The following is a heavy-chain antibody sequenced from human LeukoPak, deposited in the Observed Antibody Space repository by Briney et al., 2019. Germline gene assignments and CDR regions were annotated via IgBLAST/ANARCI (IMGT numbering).Heavy chain of an antibody. D-gene: IGHD3-10*01. Sequence: SETLSLTCTVSGGSISSYYWSWIRQPPGKGLEWIGYIYYSGSTNYNPSLKSRVTISLDTSKNQFSLKLSSVTAADTAVYYCVRSELLWFGGVNSGFDYWGQGTLVTVSS. V-gene: IGHV4-59*01. CDR1: GGSISSYY. CDR2: IYYSGST. J-gene: IGHJ4*02. CDR3: VRSELLWFGGVNSGFDY.